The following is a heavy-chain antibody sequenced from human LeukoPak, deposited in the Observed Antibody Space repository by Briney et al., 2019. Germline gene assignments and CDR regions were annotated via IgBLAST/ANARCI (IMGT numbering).Heavy chain of an antibody. CDR2: ISTDGSAT. CDR3: ARVRSGWYGDY. J-gene: IGHJ4*02. CDR1: GFTFSSHW. V-gene: IGHV3-74*01. D-gene: IGHD6-19*01. Sequence: PGGSLRLSCAASGFTFSSHWMHWVRQVPGKGLVWVSRISTDGSATTYADSVKGRFTISRDNDKNTLYLQMNSLRAEDTAVYYCARVRSGWYGDYWGQGTLVTVSS.